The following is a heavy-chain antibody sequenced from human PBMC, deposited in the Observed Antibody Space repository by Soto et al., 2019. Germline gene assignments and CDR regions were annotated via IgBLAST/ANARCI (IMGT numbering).Heavy chain of an antibody. Sequence: HPGGSLRLSCAASGFTFSTYAVHWVRQAPGKGLEWVAVISNDESKKYYANSVKGRFTISRDNSNNTGYLQMNSLRREDTAIYYCARSIAVAGLDYWGPGTLVTVSS. CDR2: ISNDESKK. V-gene: IGHV3-30-3*01. D-gene: IGHD6-19*01. CDR3: ARSIAVAGLDY. J-gene: IGHJ4*02. CDR1: GFTFSTYA.